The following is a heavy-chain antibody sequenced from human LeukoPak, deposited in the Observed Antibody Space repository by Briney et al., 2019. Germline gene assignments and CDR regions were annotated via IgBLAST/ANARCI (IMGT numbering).Heavy chain of an antibody. CDR1: GGSISSYY. V-gene: IGHV4-59*05. CDR2: IYYSGST. D-gene: IGHD3-3*01. CDR3: ARQVASSVTLFGVVPQYYFDY. J-gene: IGHJ4*02. Sequence: SETLSLTCTVSGGSISSYYWSWIRQPPGKGLEWIGSIYYSGSTYYNPSLKSRVTISLDTSKNQFSLKLRSVTAADMAVYSCARQVASSVTLFGVVPQYYFDYWGQGTLVTVSS.